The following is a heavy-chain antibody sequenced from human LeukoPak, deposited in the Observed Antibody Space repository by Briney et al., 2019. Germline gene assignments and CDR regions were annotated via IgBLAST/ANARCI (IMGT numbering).Heavy chain of an antibody. CDR1: GFTFSSYG. J-gene: IGHJ6*02. D-gene: IGHD6-13*01. Sequence: GGSLRLSCAAPGFTFSSYGMHWVREAPGKGREWVAAVSYDGSNKYVADSVKGRFTISRDNSRNTLYLQMNSLRAEDTAVYYCAKCAAAAGTLSSYGMDIWGQGTTVTVS. V-gene: IGHV3-30*18. CDR3: AKCAAAAGTLSSYGMDI. CDR2: VSYDGSNK.